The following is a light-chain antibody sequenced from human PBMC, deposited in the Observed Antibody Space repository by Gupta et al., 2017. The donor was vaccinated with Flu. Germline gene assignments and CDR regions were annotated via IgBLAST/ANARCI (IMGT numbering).Light chain of an antibody. CDR1: SSDVGYYNR. Sequence: QSALTQPPSVSGSPGQSVTISCTGTSSDVGYYNRVSWYQQLPGTVPKLMMYEVSNRPAGVPDRFSGSKSGNTASLTISGLQGDDEADYYCSSYTSTYTFVFGTGTKVTVL. V-gene: IGLV2-18*02. J-gene: IGLJ1*01. CDR2: EVS. CDR3: SSYTSTYTFV.